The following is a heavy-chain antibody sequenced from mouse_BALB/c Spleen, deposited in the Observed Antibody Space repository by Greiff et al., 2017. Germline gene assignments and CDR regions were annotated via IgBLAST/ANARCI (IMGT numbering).Heavy chain of an antibody. CDR1: GFTFSSYG. D-gene: IGHD1-1*01. J-gene: IGHJ4*01. CDR3: ARGGYYGPYAMDY. V-gene: IGHV5-6-3*01. Sequence: EVKLMESGGGLVQPGGSLKLSCAASGFTFSSYGMSWVRQTPDKRLELVATINSNGGSTYYPDSVKGRFTISSDNAKNTLYLQMSSLKSEDTAMYYCARGGYYGPYAMDYWGQGTSVTVSS. CDR2: INSNGGST.